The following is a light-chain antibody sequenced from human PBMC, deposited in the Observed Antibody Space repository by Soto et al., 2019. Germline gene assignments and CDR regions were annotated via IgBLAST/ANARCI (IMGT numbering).Light chain of an antibody. Sequence: EIVLTQSPGTLSLSPGERATLSCRASQSVSSNYLAWYQQKPGQAPRLLIYGASSRATGIPDRVSGSGSGTDFTLTISRLEPEDFAVYYCQQYDNYPRTFGQGTKV. CDR1: QSVSSNY. CDR2: GAS. CDR3: QQYDNYPRT. V-gene: IGKV3-20*01. J-gene: IGKJ1*01.